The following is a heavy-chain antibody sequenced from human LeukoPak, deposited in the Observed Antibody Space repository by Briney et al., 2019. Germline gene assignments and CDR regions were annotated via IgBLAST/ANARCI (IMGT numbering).Heavy chain of an antibody. V-gene: IGHV1-8*01. J-gene: IGHJ6*02. D-gene: IGHD2-21*01. CDR1: GYTFTSYD. CDR2: MNPNSGNT. Sequence: ASVKVSCKASGYTFTSYDINWVRQATGQGLEWMGWMNPNSGNTGYAQKFQGRVTMTRNTSISTAYMELSSLRSEDTAVYYCARSLPRILVVIAAGYYYGLDVWGQGTTVTVSS. CDR3: ARSLPRILVVIAAGYYYGLDV.